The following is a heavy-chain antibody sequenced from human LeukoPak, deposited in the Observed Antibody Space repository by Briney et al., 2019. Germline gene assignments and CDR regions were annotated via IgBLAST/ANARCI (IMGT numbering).Heavy chain of an antibody. J-gene: IGHJ4*02. CDR2: ISSSSSYI. Sequence: PGGSLRLSCAASGFTFSSYSMNCVSQAPGKGLEWVSSISSSSSYIYYADSVKGRFTISRDNAKNSLYLQMNSLRAEDTAVYYCAGSVVYSSSAAGDYWGQGTLVTVSS. V-gene: IGHV3-21*01. CDR1: GFTFSSYS. D-gene: IGHD6-6*01. CDR3: AGSVVYSSSAAGDY.